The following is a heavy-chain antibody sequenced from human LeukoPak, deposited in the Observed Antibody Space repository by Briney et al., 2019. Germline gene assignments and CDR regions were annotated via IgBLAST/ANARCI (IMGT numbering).Heavy chain of an antibody. J-gene: IGHJ4*02. CDR2: IYYSGST. Sequence: PSETLSLTCTVSGGPISSSSYYWGWIRQPPGKGLEWIGSIYYSGSTYYNPSLKSRVTISVDTSKNQFSLKLSSVTAADTAVYYCARWLGEYYFDYWGQGTLVTVSS. CDR3: ARWLGEYYFDY. CDR1: GGPISSSSYY. V-gene: IGHV4-39*01. D-gene: IGHD6-19*01.